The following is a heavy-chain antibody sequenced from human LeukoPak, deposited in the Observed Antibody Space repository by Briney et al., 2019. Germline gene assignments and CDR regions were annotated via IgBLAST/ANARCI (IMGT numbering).Heavy chain of an antibody. J-gene: IGHJ5*02. V-gene: IGHV1-46*01. CDR1: GGTFSSYA. CDR3: ARGPFIVVVPAAMDGWFDP. Sequence: ASVKVSCKASGGTFSSYAISWVRQAPGQGLEWMGIINPSGGSTSYAQKFQGRVTMTRDTSTSTVYMELSSLRSEDTAVYYCARGPFIVVVPAAMDGWFDPWGQGTLVTVSS. CDR2: INPSGGST. D-gene: IGHD2-2*01.